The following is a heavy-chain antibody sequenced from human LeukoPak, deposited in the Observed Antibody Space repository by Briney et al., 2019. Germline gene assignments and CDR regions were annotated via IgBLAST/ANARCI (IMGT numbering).Heavy chain of an antibody. V-gene: IGHV3-23*01. J-gene: IGHJ1*01. D-gene: IGHD3-22*01. Sequence: GGSLRLSCAASGFTLSGYAMNWVRQAPGKGLEWVSAVTGDGGSTYSADSVKGRFTISRDTSKNTVYLQMNSLRVEDTAVYYCTKSRPGGYSTFYNWGQGTLVTVSS. CDR2: VTGDGGST. CDR1: GFTLSGYA. CDR3: TKSRPGGYSTFYN.